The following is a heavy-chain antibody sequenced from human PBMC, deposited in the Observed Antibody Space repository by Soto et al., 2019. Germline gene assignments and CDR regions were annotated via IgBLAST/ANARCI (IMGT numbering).Heavy chain of an antibody. J-gene: IGHJ5*02. CDR1: GFTFSSYS. CDR3: ARVPSTASYCGGDCYFIP. V-gene: IGHV3-21*01. D-gene: IGHD2-21*01. CDR2: ISSSSSYI. Sequence: GSLRLSCAASGFTFSSYSMNWVRQAPGKGLEWVSSISSSSSYIYYADSVKGRFTISRDNAKNSLYLQMNSLRAEDTAVYYCARVPSTASYCGGDCYFIPWGQGTLVTVSS.